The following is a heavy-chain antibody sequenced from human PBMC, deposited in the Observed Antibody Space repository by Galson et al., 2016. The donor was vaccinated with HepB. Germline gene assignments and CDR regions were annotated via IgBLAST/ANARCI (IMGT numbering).Heavy chain of an antibody. Sequence: SLRLSCAASGIRFSNYAMSWVRQAPGKGLEGVSVISGTGGSTYYAASVKGRFTISRDNPKDTLYLQMNSLRPDDTAVYFCANVFWSDSSEGPLRHWGQGTLVSVSS. D-gene: IGHD3-3*01. V-gene: IGHV3-23*01. CDR3: ANVFWSDSSEGPLRH. CDR1: GIRFSNYA. J-gene: IGHJ1*01. CDR2: ISGTGGST.